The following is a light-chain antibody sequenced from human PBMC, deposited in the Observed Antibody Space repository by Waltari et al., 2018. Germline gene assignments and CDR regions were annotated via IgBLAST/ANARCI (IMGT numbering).Light chain of an antibody. CDR3: QSYDYYNQAIV. Sequence: NFILTQTHSVSESPGKTVTIYCTRSSGRIAGNYWQWSQQRPGSAPTIVIYEDNRRPSGVPDRFSGSIDSSSNSASLTISGLKTEDEADYYCQSYDYYNQAIVFGGGTKLTVL. CDR2: EDN. J-gene: IGLJ3*02. CDR1: SGRIAGNY. V-gene: IGLV6-57*04.